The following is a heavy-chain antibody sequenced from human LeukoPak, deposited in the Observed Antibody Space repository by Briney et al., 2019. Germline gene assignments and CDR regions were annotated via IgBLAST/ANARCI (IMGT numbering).Heavy chain of an antibody. Sequence: ASVKVSCKTSDYTFTNYGISWVRQAPGQGLEWMGWISTNNGNINYAQKFQDRVTMTTDTSTSTAYMELRSLRSDDTAVYYCARKGYCTNGVCYTGGGYGMDVWGQGTTVTVSS. J-gene: IGHJ6*02. CDR2: ISTNNGNI. CDR1: DYTFTNYG. V-gene: IGHV1-18*01. D-gene: IGHD2-8*01. CDR3: ARKGYCTNGVCYTGGGYGMDV.